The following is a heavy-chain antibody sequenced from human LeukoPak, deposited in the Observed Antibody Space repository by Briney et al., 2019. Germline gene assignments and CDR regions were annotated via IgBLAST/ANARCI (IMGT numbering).Heavy chain of an antibody. CDR1: GFTFSSYA. V-gene: IGHV3-23*01. J-gene: IGHJ3*02. CDR2: ISGSAGST. D-gene: IGHD6-13*01. CDR3: ARERALYSSSWYFSSDAFDI. Sequence: GGSLRLSCAASGFTFSSYAMSWVRQAPGKGLEWVSAISGSAGSTYYPDSVKGRFTISRDNAKNSLYLQMSSLRAEDTAVYYCARERALYSSSWYFSSDAFDIWGQGTMVTVSS.